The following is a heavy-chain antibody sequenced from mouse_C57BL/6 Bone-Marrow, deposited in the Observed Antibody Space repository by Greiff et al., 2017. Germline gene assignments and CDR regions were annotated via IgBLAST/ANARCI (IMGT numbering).Heavy chain of an antibody. Sequence: QVQLQQPGAELVKPGASVKLSCKASGYTFTSYWMQWVKQRPGQGLEWIGEIDPSDSYTNYNQKFKGKATLTVDTSSSTAYMQLSSLTSEDSAVYYCARGGYYGSYLDYWGQGTTVTVSA. V-gene: IGHV1-50*01. CDR3: ARGGYYGSYLDY. J-gene: IGHJ2*01. CDR2: IDPSDSYT. D-gene: IGHD1-1*01. CDR1: GYTFTSYW.